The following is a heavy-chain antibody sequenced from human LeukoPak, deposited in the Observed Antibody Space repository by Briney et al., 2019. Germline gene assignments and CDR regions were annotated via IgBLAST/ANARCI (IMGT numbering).Heavy chain of an antibody. J-gene: IGHJ3*02. Sequence: KPSETLSLTCAVYGGSFSGYYWSWIRQPPGKGLEWIGEINHSGSTNYNPSLKSRVTISVDTSKNQFSLKLSSVTAADTAVYYCAYWGIVVVPAADAFDIWGQGTMVTVSS. CDR1: GGSFSGYY. D-gene: IGHD2-2*01. V-gene: IGHV4-34*01. CDR3: AYWGIVVVPAADAFDI. CDR2: INHSGST.